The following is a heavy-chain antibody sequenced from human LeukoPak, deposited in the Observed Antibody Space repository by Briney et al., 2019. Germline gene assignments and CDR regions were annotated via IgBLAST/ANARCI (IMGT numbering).Heavy chain of an antibody. D-gene: IGHD2-15*01. J-gene: IGHJ6*03. CDR3: ARDPPRPEYCSGGSCYSRGYYYYYMDV. CDR2: ISSSGSTI. V-gene: IGHV3-11*04. Sequence: LSLTCTVSGGSISSSSYYWGWIRQPPGKGLEWVSYISSSGSTIYYADSVKGRFTISRDNAKNSLYLQMNSLRAEDTAVYYCARDPPRPEYCSGGSCYSRGYYYYYMDVWGKGTTVTVSS. CDR1: GGSISSSSYY.